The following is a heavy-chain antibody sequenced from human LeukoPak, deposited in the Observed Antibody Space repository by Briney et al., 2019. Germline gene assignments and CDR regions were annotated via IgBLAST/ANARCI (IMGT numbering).Heavy chain of an antibody. Sequence: GGSLRLSCAASEFTFSTYSMNWVRQAPGKGLEWISYISSTSSAIYYADSVKGRFTISRDNAKSSLYLQMNSLRAEDTAVYYCARDQVATSDDAFDIRGQGTMVTVSS. V-gene: IGHV3-48*01. CDR3: ARDQVATSDDAFDI. D-gene: IGHD5-12*01. CDR2: ISSTSSAI. CDR1: EFTFSTYS. J-gene: IGHJ3*02.